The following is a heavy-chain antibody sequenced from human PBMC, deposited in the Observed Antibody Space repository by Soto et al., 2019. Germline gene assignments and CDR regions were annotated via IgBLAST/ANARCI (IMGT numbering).Heavy chain of an antibody. Sequence: KTSETLSLTCTVSGGSISSYYWSWIRQPPGKGLEWIGYIYYSGSTNYNPSLKSRVTISVDTSKNQFSLKLSSVTAADTAVYYCARDRCSGGSCYSFGWFDPWGQGTLVTVSS. D-gene: IGHD2-15*01. V-gene: IGHV4-59*01. J-gene: IGHJ5*02. CDR1: GGSISSYY. CDR2: IYYSGST. CDR3: ARDRCSGGSCYSFGWFDP.